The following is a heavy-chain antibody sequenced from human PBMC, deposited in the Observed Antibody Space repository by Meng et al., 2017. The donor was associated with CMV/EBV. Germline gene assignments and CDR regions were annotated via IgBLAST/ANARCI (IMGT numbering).Heavy chain of an antibody. CDR1: GFTFSSYE. Sequence: GESLKISCAASGFTFSSYEMNWVRQAPGKGLEWVSYISSSGSTIYYADSVKGRFTIYRDNAKNSLYLQMNSLRAEDTAVYYCARDLAVAGSYYYGMDVWGQGTTVTVSS. J-gene: IGHJ6*02. D-gene: IGHD6-19*01. CDR2: ISSSGSTI. V-gene: IGHV3-48*03. CDR3: ARDLAVAGSYYYGMDV.